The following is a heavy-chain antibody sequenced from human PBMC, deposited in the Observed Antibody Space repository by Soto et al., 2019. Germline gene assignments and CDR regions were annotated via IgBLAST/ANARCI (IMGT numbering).Heavy chain of an antibody. CDR1: GGTFRSYT. CDR2: IIPILDIA. Sequence: QVQLVQSGAEVKKPGSSGKVSCKASGGTFRSYTISWVRQDPGQGLEWMGRIIPILDIANYAPKFQGRVTFTADKTTSTAYMELSSLRAEDTAVYYCARDWTAMDASWGQGTLVTVSS. J-gene: IGHJ5*02. V-gene: IGHV1-69*08. CDR3: ARDWTAMDAS. D-gene: IGHD5-18*01.